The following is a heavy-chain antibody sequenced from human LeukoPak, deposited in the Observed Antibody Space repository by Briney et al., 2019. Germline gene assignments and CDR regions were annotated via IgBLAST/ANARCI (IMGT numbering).Heavy chain of an antibody. J-gene: IGHJ5*02. CDR3: ARALTIPADWFDP. Sequence: ASVKVSCKASGYTFTGYYMHWVRQAPGQGLEWMGWINPNSGSTNYAQKFQGRVTMTRDTSISTAYMELSRLRSDDTAVYYCARALTIPADWFDPWGQGTLVTVSS. CDR1: GYTFTGYY. CDR2: INPNSGST. D-gene: IGHD3-3*01. V-gene: IGHV1-2*02.